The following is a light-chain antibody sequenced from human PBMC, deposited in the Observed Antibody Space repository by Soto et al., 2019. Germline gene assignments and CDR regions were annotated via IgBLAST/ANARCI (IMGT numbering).Light chain of an antibody. CDR3: QQYGSSPRT. V-gene: IGKV3-20*01. CDR1: QIVSSSY. J-gene: IGKJ1*01. Sequence: EIVLTQSPGTLPLSPGERATLSCRASQIVSSSYLAWYQQKPGQAPRLLIYGASSRATGIPDRFSGSGSGTDFTLTISRLEPEDFAVYYCQQYGSSPRTFGQGTKVDIK. CDR2: GAS.